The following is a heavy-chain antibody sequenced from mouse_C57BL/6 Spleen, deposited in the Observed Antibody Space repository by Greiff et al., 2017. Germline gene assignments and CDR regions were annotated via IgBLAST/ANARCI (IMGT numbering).Heavy chain of an antibody. CDR3: ARLRSEYDFDY. V-gene: IGHV3-6*01. Sequence: VQLKESGPGLVKPSQSLSLTCSVTGYSITSGYYWNWIRQFPGNKLEWMGYISYDGSHNYNPSLKNRISITRDTSKNQFFLKLNSGTTADTATEYCARLRSEYDFDYWGQGTTLTVSS. CDR2: ISYDGSH. D-gene: IGHD1-1*01. CDR1: GYSITSGYY. J-gene: IGHJ2*01.